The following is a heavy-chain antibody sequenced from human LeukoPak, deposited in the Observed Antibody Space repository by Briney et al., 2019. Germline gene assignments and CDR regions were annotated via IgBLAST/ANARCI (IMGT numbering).Heavy chain of an antibody. V-gene: IGHV4-59*12. J-gene: IGHJ4*02. D-gene: IGHD6-19*01. Sequence: PSETLSLTCTASGGSISSYYWSWIRQPPGKGLEWIGYIYYSGSTNYNPSLKSRVTISVDTSKNQFSLKLSSVTAADAAVYYCARGRDSSGWYLRGYYFDYWGQGTLVTVSS. CDR2: IYYSGST. CDR3: ARGRDSSGWYLRGYYFDY. CDR1: GGSISSYY.